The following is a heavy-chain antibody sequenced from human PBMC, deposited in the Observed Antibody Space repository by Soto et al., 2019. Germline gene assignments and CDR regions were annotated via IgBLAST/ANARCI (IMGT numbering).Heavy chain of an antibody. CDR1: GFTFSSYA. CDR3: AKARIAAAGPPEYFQH. D-gene: IGHD6-13*01. CDR2: ISGSGGST. V-gene: IGHV3-23*01. J-gene: IGHJ1*01. Sequence: PGGSLRLSCAASGFTFSSYAMSWVRQAPGKGLEWVSAISGSGGSTYYADSVKGRFTISRDNSKNTLYLQMNSLRAEATAVYYCAKARIAAAGPPEYFQHWGQGTLVTVSS.